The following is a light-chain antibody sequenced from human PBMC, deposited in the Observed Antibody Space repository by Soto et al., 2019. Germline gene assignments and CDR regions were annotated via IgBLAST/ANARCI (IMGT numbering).Light chain of an antibody. Sequence: QSVLTQWPSASASLGASVKLTCTLSSGHSSYAIAWHQQQPEKGARFLMRLNSDGSHNKGYGIPDRFSGSSSGAERYLTISSLQSEDEADYYCQTWGTDVSVFGGGTQLTVL. J-gene: IGLJ7*01. CDR2: LNSDGSH. CDR1: SGHSSYA. V-gene: IGLV4-69*01. CDR3: QTWGTDVSV.